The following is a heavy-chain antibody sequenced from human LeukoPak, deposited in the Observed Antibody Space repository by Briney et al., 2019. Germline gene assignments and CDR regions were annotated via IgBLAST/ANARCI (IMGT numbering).Heavy chain of an antibody. CDR3: ARRYGSTWRGGSGA. CDR2: IYHSGST. Sequence: SGTLSLTCAVSGGSISSPHWWSWFRQPPGKGLEWIGEIYHSGSTNYNPSLKSRVSISVDKSKNQLSLNLSSVTAADTAIYYCARRYGSTWRGGSGAWGHGIPVTVSS. CDR1: GGSISSPHW. V-gene: IGHV4-4*02. J-gene: IGHJ4*03. D-gene: IGHD6-13*01.